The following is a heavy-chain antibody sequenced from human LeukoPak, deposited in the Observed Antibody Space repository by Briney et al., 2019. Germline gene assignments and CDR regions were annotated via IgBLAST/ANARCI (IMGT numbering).Heavy chain of an antibody. Sequence: ASETLSLTCAVYGGSFSGYYWSWIRQPPGKGLEWIGEINHSGSTNYNPSLKSRVTISVGTSKNQFSLKLSSVTAADTAVYYCATWTRDAFDIWGQGTMVTVSS. CDR3: ATWTRDAFDI. J-gene: IGHJ3*02. CDR1: GGSFSGYY. CDR2: INHSGST. D-gene: IGHD3-16*01. V-gene: IGHV4-34*01.